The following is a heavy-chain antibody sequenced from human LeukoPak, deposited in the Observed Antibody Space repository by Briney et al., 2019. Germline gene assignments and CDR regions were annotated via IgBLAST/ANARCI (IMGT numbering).Heavy chain of an antibody. Sequence: GGSLRLSCAASGFTFSNYWMSWVRQAPGKGLEWVANMKQDGSEKNYVDSVKARSTISRDNAKNSLYLQMNSLRAEDTAVYYCARDTSGPDYWGQGILVTVSS. CDR2: MKQDGSEK. D-gene: IGHD2-8*01. CDR1: GFTFSNYW. CDR3: ARDTSGPDY. J-gene: IGHJ4*02. V-gene: IGHV3-7*01.